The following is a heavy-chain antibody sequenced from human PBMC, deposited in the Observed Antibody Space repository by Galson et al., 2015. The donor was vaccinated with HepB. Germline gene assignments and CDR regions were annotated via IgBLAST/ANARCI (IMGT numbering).Heavy chain of an antibody. J-gene: IGHJ6*02. D-gene: IGHD2/OR15-2a*01. CDR2: ISSGGTK. CDR3: ARNPASYDYYNMDV. V-gene: IGHV3-48*01. Sequence: SLRLSCAASGFSFTSHSMNWVRQAPGTGLEWVTYISSGGTKYYADSVKGRFTISRDNVKKSMYLHMSSLRVEDTAVYYCARNPASYDYYNMDVWGQGTTVTVSS. CDR1: GFSFTSHS.